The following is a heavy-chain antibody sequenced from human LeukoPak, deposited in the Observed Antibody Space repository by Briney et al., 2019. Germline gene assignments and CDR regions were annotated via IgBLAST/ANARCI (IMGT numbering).Heavy chain of an antibody. D-gene: IGHD6-13*01. CDR3: ARDRGSAAAGTWYYAMDV. V-gene: IGHV3-48*03. J-gene: IGHJ6*02. Sequence: GGSLRLSCAASGFIFSSFEVNWVRQDPGKGLEWVSSSTSSDNIHYADAVEGRFTSSRDNAKNSVYLQMNSLRAEDTAVYYCARDRGSAAAGTWYYAMDVWGQGTTVTVSS. CDR2: STSSDNI. CDR1: GFIFSSFE.